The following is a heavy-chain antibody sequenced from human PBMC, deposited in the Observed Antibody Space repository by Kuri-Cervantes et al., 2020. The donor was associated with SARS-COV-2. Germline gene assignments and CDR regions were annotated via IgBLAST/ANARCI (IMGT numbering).Heavy chain of an antibody. V-gene: IGHV1-69*05. J-gene: IGHJ6*03. D-gene: IGHD3-10*01. CDR1: GYTFTSYA. CDR3: AIRVEKGVGDYYYYYYMDV. Sequence: SVKVSCKASGYTFTSYAISWVRQAPGQGLEWMGGIIPIFGTANYAQKFQGRVTITTDESTSTAYMELSSLRSEDTAVYYCAIRVEKGVGDYYYYYYMDVWGQGTLVTVSS. CDR2: IIPIFGTA.